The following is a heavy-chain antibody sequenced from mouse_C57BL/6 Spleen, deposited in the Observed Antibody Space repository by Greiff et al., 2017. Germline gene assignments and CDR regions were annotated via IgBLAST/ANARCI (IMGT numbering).Heavy chain of an antibody. CDR3: ARHLTGTGYFDV. V-gene: IGHV5-12*01. Sequence: EVQGVESGGGLVQPGGSLKLSCAASGFTFSDYYMYWVRQTPEKRLEWVAYISNGGGSTYYPDTVKGRFTISRDNAKNTLYLQMSRLKSEDTAMYYCARHLTGTGYFDVWGTGTTVTVSS. CDR2: ISNGGGST. CDR1: GFTFSDYY. D-gene: IGHD4-1*01. J-gene: IGHJ1*03.